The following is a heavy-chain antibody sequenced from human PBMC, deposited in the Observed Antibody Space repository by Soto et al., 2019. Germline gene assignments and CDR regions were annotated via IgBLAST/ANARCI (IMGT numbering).Heavy chain of an antibody. V-gene: IGHV3-48*02. Sequence: PGGSLRLSCAASGFTFSSYSMNWVRQAPGKGLEWVSSIRNSGNTIYYANSVKGRFTISRDNAKGSLYLQMNSLRDEDTAVYYCTRQNIEHSSGWYPWGQGTLVTVSS. CDR3: TRQNIEHSSGWYP. J-gene: IGHJ5*02. CDR2: IRNSGNTI. D-gene: IGHD6-13*01. CDR1: GFTFSSYS.